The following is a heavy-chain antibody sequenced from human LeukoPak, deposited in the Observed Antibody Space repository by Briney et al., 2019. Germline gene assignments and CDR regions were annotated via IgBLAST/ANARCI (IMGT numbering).Heavy chain of an antibody. Sequence: SVKVSCKTSGITFSSYAMSWVRQAPGQGLEWMGRIIPMLGLTDYAQKFQGRVTITADTSTRTAYMELRSLRSDDTAVYYCARVFSSWPDFDYWGQGTLVTVSS. D-gene: IGHD6-13*01. CDR3: ARVFSSWPDFDY. CDR2: IIPMLGLT. J-gene: IGHJ4*02. V-gene: IGHV1-69*04. CDR1: GITFSSYA.